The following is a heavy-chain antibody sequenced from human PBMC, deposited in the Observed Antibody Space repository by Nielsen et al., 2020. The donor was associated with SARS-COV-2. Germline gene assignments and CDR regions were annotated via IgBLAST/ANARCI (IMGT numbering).Heavy chain of an antibody. Sequence: GSLRLSCAVSSGSVSSSSWWTWVRQSPGQGLQWIGEVSQTGTTNYNPSLKGRVTLLIDKSRSQFSLRLTSVSAADTAVYFCARGDLVVVPSPVLGLGPIFYYFSLDVWGKGTTVIVSS. CDR2: VSQTGTT. V-gene: IGHV4-4*01. CDR3: ARGDLVVVPSPVLGLGPIFYYFSLDV. CDR1: SGSVSSSSW. D-gene: IGHD2-2*01. J-gene: IGHJ6*03.